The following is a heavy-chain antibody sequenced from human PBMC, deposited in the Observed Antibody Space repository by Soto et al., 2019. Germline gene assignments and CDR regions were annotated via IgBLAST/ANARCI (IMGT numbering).Heavy chain of an antibody. V-gene: IGHV4-59*01. CDR3: ARLRRCRRRITMIVEDNWFDP. D-gene: IGHD3-22*01. Sequence: SETLSLTCDVSGGSISSYYWSWIRQPPGKGLEWIGYIYYSGSTNYNPSLRSRVTISVDTSKNQFSLKLSSVTAADTAVYYCARLRRCRRRITMIVEDNWFDPWGQGTLVSVSS. CDR1: GGSISSYY. J-gene: IGHJ5*02. CDR2: IYYSGST.